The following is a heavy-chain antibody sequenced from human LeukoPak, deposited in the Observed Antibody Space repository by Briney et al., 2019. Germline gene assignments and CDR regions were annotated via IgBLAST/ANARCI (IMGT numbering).Heavy chain of an antibody. Sequence: GGSLRLSCEASGFAFSSYWASWVRQAPGKGLEWVANINQDGNSQNYVDSVRGRFTISKDNAKNSVYLQMNSLRAEDTAVYYCARSLWPEDYWGQEILVTVSS. V-gene: IGHV3-7*01. D-gene: IGHD2-21*01. J-gene: IGHJ4*02. CDR2: INQDGNSQ. CDR3: ARSLWPEDY. CDR1: GFAFSSYW.